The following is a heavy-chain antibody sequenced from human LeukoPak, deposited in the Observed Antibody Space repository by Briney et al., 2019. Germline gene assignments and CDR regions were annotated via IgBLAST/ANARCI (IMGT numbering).Heavy chain of an antibody. CDR3: ASHYCTSTSCYVFSGGHMDV. Sequence: SETLSLTCTVSGGSISSSSYYWGWIRQPPGKGLEWIGSIYYSGSTYHNPSLQSRVTISVDTSKNQFSLKLSSVTAADTAVYYCASHYCTSTSCYVFSGGHMDVWGKGTTVTISS. J-gene: IGHJ6*03. CDR1: GGSISSSSYY. V-gene: IGHV4-39*01. D-gene: IGHD2-2*01. CDR2: IYYSGST.